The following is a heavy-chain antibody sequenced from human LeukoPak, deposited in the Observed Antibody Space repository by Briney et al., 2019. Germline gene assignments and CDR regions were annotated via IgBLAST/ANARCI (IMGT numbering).Heavy chain of an antibody. J-gene: IGHJ4*02. D-gene: IGHD2-15*01. Sequence: PSETLSLTCTVSGGSINSYNWSWIRQPPGKGLEWIGEINHSGSTNYNPSLKSRVTISVDTSKNQFSLKLSSVTAADTAVYYCATRDIVVSGFASYWGQGTLVTVSS. CDR1: GGSINSYN. V-gene: IGHV4-34*01. CDR2: INHSGST. CDR3: ATRDIVVSGFASY.